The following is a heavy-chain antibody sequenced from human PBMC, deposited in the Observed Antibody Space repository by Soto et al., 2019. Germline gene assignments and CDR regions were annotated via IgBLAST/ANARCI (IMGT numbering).Heavy chain of an antibody. CDR2: ISWNSGTI. D-gene: IGHD3-22*01. J-gene: IGHJ4*02. CDR1: GFTFDDYA. CDR3: AKARSGYYDSRPDY. Sequence: EVHLVESGGGLVQPGRSLRLSCTASGFTFDDYAMHWDRQTPGKGLEWVSSISWNSGTIDYADSVKGRFTISRDNAKNSLYLQMNTLRAEDTALYYCAKARSGYYDSRPDYWGQGTLVTVSS. V-gene: IGHV3-9*01.